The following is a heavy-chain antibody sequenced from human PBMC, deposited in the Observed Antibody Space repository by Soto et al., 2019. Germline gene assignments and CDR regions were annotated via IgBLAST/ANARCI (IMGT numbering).Heavy chain of an antibody. CDR1: GGTFSSYA. Sequence: GASVKVSCKASGGTFSSYAISWVRQAPGQGLEWMGGIIPIFGTANYAQKFQGRVTITADESTSTAYMELSSLRSEDTAVYYCARFSFHSSSSHIDYWGQGPRVTFSS. J-gene: IGHJ4*02. CDR2: IIPIFGTA. CDR3: ARFSFHSSSSHIDY. D-gene: IGHD6-6*01. V-gene: IGHV1-69*13.